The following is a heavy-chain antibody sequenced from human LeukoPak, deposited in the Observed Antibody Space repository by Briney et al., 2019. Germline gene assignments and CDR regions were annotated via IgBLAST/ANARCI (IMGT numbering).Heavy chain of an antibody. D-gene: IGHD1-26*01. CDR1: GFSFSNYI. Sequence: GGSLRLSCAASGFSFSNYIMNWVGQAPGKGLEWVSFISSSSSSLYYADSVKGRFTISRDNAKNSLYLQMSSLPAEDTAVYYCARSDSGSYWGKNRFDTWGQGTLVTVSS. V-gene: IGHV3-21*01. CDR2: ISSSSSSL. CDR3: ARSDSGSYWGKNRFDT. J-gene: IGHJ5*02.